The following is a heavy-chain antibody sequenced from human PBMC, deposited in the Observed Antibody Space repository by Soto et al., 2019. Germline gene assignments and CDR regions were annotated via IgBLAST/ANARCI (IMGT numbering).Heavy chain of an antibody. CDR3: AHLMITYGGVVAEDAFDI. D-gene: IGHD3-16*02. V-gene: IGHV2-5*02. CDR1: GFSLSAATVG. CDR2: VYWDGDK. Sequence: QITLKESGPTLVKPTQTLTLTCTFSGFSLSAATVGVAWIRQPPGKALEWLAVVYWDGDKRYSPSLNSRLTITKDASSNQVVLTVANMDPVDTATYYCAHLMITYGGVVAEDAFDIWGPGTMVTVSS. J-gene: IGHJ3*02.